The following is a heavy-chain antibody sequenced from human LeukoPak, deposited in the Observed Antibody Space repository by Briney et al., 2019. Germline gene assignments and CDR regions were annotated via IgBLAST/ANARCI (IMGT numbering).Heavy chain of an antibody. Sequence: SETLSLTCAVSGGSMNNDYWSWVRQPPGKGLEWIGYLSYSGTTKYNPSFKSRVTISVDTSKNLFSLKLTSVTAADTAVYYCARDPFGWGQGTLVIVSS. CDR3: ARDPFG. CDR1: GGSMNNDY. J-gene: IGHJ4*02. D-gene: IGHD3-16*01. V-gene: IGHV4-59*01. CDR2: LSYSGTT.